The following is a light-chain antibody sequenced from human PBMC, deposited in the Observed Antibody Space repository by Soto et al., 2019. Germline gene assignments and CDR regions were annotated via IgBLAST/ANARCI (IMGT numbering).Light chain of an antibody. J-gene: IGKJ1*01. CDR1: QSVSSSH. CDR3: QQYGSSRT. CDR2: SIS. Sequence: EIVLTQSPGTLSLSPGERATLSCRASQSVSSSHLAWYQQKPGQAPRLLIYSISSRATGIPDRFSGSGSGTDFTLTISRLEPEDFAVYYCQQYGSSRTFGQGTKVDIK. V-gene: IGKV3-20*01.